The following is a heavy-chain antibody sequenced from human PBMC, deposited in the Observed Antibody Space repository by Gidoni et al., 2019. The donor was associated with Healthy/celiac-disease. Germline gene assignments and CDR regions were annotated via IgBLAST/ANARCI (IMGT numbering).Heavy chain of an antibody. CDR3: ARSYGFRYYFDY. Sequence: QLLESGGGVVQPGRSLSLSCAPSGFTSSSYGMHWVRQAPGKGREWVAGIWYDGSNKYYADSVKGRFTISRDNSKNTLYLQMNSLRAEDTAVYYCARSYGFRYYFDYWGQGTLVTVSS. CDR1: GFTSSSYG. J-gene: IGHJ4*02. CDR2: IWYDGSNK. D-gene: IGHD3-10*01. V-gene: IGHV3-33*01.